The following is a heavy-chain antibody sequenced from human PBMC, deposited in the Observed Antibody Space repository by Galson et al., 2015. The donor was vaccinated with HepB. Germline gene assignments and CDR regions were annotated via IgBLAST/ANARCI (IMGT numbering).Heavy chain of an antibody. CDR2: ISAYNGNT. CDR1: GSTFPSSG. CDR3: ARDLPYSLLYYYGSGRVDY. V-gene: IGHV1-18*01. D-gene: IGHD3-10*01. J-gene: IGHJ4*02. Sequence: QSGAEVKKPGESLKVSFKASGSTFPSSGISWVRQAPGQGLEWMGWISAYNGNTNYAQKLQGRVTMTTDTSTSTAYMELRSLRSDDTAVYYCARDLPYSLLYYYGSGRVDYWGQGTLVTVSS.